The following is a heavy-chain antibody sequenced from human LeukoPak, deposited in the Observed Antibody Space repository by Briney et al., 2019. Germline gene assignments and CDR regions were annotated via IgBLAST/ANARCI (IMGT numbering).Heavy chain of an antibody. Sequence: GGSLRLSCAASGFTFSSYWMSWVRQAPGKGLELVSSLSGSGTGTHYSDSVKGRFTISRDNSKNTLNLQMNRLRAEDTAVYFCAKGVYQFYGSGSYTLDFWGQGTQVTVSS. J-gene: IGHJ4*02. CDR2: LSGSGTGT. V-gene: IGHV3-23*01. D-gene: IGHD3-10*01. CDR3: AKGVYQFYGSGSYTLDF. CDR1: GFTFSSYW.